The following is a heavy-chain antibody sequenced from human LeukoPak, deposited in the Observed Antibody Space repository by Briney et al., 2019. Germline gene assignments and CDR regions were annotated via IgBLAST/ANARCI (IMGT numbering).Heavy chain of an antibody. Sequence: GGSLRLSCAASGSTFSSYTLHWVRQAPGKGLEYVSGISTNGGSTYYAKSVKGRFTISRDDSKDTLYLQMGSLRTEDMAVYYCAREREGRYSDSGIYYYYYYMDVWGKGTTVTVSS. CDR1: GSTFSSYT. CDR3: AREREGRYSDSGIYYYYYYMDV. CDR2: ISTNGGST. V-gene: IGHV3-64*01. J-gene: IGHJ6*03. D-gene: IGHD3-10*01.